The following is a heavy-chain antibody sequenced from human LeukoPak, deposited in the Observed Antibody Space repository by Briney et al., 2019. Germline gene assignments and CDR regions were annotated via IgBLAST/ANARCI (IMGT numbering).Heavy chain of an antibody. CDR2: INHSGST. CDR3: ARQPWLVHYFDY. Sequence: KTSETLSLTCAVYGGSFSGYYWSWIRQPPGKGLEWIGEINHSGSTNYNPSLKSRVTISVDTSKNQFPLKLSSVTAADTAVYYCARQPWLVHYFDYWGQGTLITVSS. J-gene: IGHJ4*02. CDR1: GGSFSGYY. D-gene: IGHD6-19*01. V-gene: IGHV4-34*01.